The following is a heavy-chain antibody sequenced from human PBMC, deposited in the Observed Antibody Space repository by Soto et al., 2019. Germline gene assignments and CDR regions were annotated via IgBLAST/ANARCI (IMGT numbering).Heavy chain of an antibody. CDR1: GFTFSSYS. CDR3: ARDGVGAETTFDY. Sequence: EVQLVESGGGLVKPGGSLRLSCAASGFTFSSYSMNWVRQAPGKGLEWVSSISSSSSYIYYADSVKGRFTISRDNAKNSLYLKMNSLRAEDTAVYYCARDGVGAETTFDYWGQGTLVTVSS. J-gene: IGHJ4*02. V-gene: IGHV3-21*01. D-gene: IGHD1-26*01. CDR2: ISSSSSYI.